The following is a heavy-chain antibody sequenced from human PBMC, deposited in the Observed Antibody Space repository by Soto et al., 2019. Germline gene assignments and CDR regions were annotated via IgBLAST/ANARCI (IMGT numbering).Heavy chain of an antibody. V-gene: IGHV2-5*02. J-gene: IGHJ4*02. CDR2: IYWDDDK. D-gene: IGHD1-7*01. CDR3: AHSELRQFHFDY. CDR1: GFSLSTSGVG. Sequence: QITLKESGPTLVKPTQTLTLTCTFSGFSLSTSGVGVGWIRQPPGKALEWLALIYWDDDKRYSPSLKSRLTIXKXXSKNQVVLTMTNMDPVDTATYYCAHSELRQFHFDYWGQGTLVTVSS.